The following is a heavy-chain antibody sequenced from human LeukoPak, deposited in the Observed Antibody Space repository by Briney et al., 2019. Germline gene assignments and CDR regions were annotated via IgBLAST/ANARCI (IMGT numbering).Heavy chain of an antibody. J-gene: IGHJ6*03. CDR3: ARVEAAAGRGYFYYYMDV. V-gene: IGHV4-61*08. Sequence: PSETLSLTCTVSDDSISSGAYYWTWIRQPPGKGLEWIGYIYYSGSTNYSPSLKSRVTISVDTSKNQFSLKLSSVTAADTAVYYCARVEAAAGRGYFYYYMDVWGKGTTVTVSS. CDR1: DDSISSGAYY. CDR2: IYYSGST. D-gene: IGHD6-13*01.